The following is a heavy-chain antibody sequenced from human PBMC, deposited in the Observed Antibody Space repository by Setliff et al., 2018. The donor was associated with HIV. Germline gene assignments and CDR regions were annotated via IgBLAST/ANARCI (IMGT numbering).Heavy chain of an antibody. V-gene: IGHV4-61*02. CDR3: ARGSYSSSWYGSHFDY. CDR2: IYTSGST. D-gene: IGHD6-13*01. CDR1: GDSISSGSYY. Sequence: PSETLSLTCTVSGDSISSGSYYWSWIRQPAGKGLEWIGRIYTSGSTNYNPSLKSRVTISVDTSKNQFSLQLSSVTAADAAVYYCARGSYSSSWYGSHFDYWGQGILVTVSS. J-gene: IGHJ4*02.